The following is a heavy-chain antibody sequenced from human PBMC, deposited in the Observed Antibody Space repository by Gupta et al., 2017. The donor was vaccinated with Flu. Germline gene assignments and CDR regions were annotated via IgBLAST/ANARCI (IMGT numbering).Heavy chain of an antibody. J-gene: IGHJ6*03. CDR3: ARHFWSGWKYMDV. Sequence: NWVRQAPGKGLEWVSSISSSSSDIYYAESVKGRFTISRDNSEKSMSLQMNSLRAEDTAVYYCARHFWSGWKYMDVWGKGTTVTVSS. D-gene: IGHD3-3*02. CDR2: ISSSSSDI. V-gene: IGHV3-21*01.